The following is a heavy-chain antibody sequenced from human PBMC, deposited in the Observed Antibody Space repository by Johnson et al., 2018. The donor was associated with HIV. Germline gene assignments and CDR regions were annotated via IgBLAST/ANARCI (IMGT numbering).Heavy chain of an antibody. CDR1: GFTFSSYA. V-gene: IGHV3-30-3*01. Sequence: QVQLVESGGGLVQPGGSLRLSCAASGFTFSSYAMSWVRQAPGKGLEWVAVISYDGSNKYYAESLKGRISISRDNSMNTLYLQMNSLRAEDTAVYYCATFGYTSGWIVTDDALDVWGHGTLVTVSS. CDR2: ISYDGSNK. J-gene: IGHJ3*01. CDR3: ATFGYTSGWIVTDDALDV. D-gene: IGHD6-19*01.